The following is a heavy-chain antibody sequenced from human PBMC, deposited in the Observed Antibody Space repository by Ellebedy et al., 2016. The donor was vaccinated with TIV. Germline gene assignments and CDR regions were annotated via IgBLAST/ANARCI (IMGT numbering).Heavy chain of an antibody. CDR3: ARGGHYYDSSGHLNMAFDI. CDR1: GYTFTSYD. V-gene: IGHV1-8*01. J-gene: IGHJ3*02. D-gene: IGHD3-22*01. CDR2: MNPNSGNT. Sequence: ASVKVSCKASGYTFTSYDINWVRQATGQGLEWMGWMNPNSGNTGYAQKFQGRVTMTRNTSITTAYMELRSLRSEDTAVYYCARGGHYYDSSGHLNMAFDIWGQGTMVTVSS.